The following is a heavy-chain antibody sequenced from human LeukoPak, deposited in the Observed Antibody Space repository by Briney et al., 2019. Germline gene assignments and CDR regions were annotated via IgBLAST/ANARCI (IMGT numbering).Heavy chain of an antibody. Sequence: GGSLRLSCAASGSTFSTHGMTWVRQAPGKGLEWVSIISDNGDYTYYADSVKGRFTISRDNSKNTVYMQMNSLRTDDTAMYYCAKDRGYHDKTGYRTFDYWGRGTLVTVSS. CDR1: GSTFSTHG. D-gene: IGHD3-9*01. CDR3: AKDRGYHDKTGYRTFDY. CDR2: ISDNGDYT. J-gene: IGHJ4*02. V-gene: IGHV3-23*01.